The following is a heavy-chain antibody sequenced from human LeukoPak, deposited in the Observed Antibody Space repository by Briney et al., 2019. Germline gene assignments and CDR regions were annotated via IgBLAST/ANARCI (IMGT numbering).Heavy chain of an antibody. V-gene: IGHV3-21*01. CDR1: GFTFSSYS. CDR2: ISSSSSYI. Sequence: PGGSLRLSCAASGFTFSSYSMNWVRQAPGKGLEWVSSISSSSSYIYYADSVKGRFTISRDNAKNSLYLQMNSLRAEDTAVYYCARDHDSSGYWDNDYWGQGTLVTVSS. J-gene: IGHJ4*02. D-gene: IGHD3-22*01. CDR3: ARDHDSSGYWDNDY.